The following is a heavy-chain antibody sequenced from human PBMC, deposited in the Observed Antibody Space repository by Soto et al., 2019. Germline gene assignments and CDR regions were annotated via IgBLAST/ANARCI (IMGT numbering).Heavy chain of an antibody. CDR2: INPNNGDT. Sequence: ASVKVSCKTSGYFFTSHYIHWLRLSPGRGLEWMGRINPNNGDTNSPQKFQGRVTMSSDTSISTAYMEMSGLRSDDTALYYCAREVTYGGGSFSLGLWGQGTLVTVSS. V-gene: IGHV1-2*06. CDR3: AREVTYGGGSFSLGL. D-gene: IGHD3-10*01. CDR1: GYFFTSHY. J-gene: IGHJ4*02.